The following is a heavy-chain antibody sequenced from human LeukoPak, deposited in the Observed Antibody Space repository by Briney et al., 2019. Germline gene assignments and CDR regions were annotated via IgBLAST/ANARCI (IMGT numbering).Heavy chain of an antibody. Sequence: GGSLRLSCAASGFTFSTYDMHWVRQAPGKGLEWLAFIRYDGSYQYYADSVNGRFTISRDNSKNTLYLQMNSLTAEDTAVYYCATPTADYYPFDYWGQGTLLTVSS. D-gene: IGHD3-22*01. CDR3: ATPTADYYPFDY. V-gene: IGHV3-30*02. J-gene: IGHJ4*02. CDR1: GFTFSTYD. CDR2: IRYDGSYQ.